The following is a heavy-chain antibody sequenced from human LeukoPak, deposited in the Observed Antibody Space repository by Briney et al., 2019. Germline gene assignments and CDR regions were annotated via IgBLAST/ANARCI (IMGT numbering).Heavy chain of an antibody. J-gene: IGHJ6*02. CDR2: ISSSSSYI. CDR1: GFTFSSYS. D-gene: IGHD3-22*01. Sequence: GGSLRLSCAASGFTFSSYSMNWVRQAPGKGLEWVSSISSSSSYIYYADSVKGRFTISRDNAKKSLYMQMNSLRAEDTAVYYCAIDCSGYYPMFYYYYYGMDGWDQGTTVTVSS. CDR3: AIDCSGYYPMFYYYYYGMDG. V-gene: IGHV3-21*01.